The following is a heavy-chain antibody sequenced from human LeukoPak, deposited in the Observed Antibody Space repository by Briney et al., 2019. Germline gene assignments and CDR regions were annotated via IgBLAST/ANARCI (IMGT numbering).Heavy chain of an antibody. D-gene: IGHD6-6*01. J-gene: IGHJ4*02. V-gene: IGHV3-30*02. CDR2: IRYDGSNK. CDR1: GFTFSSYG. CDR3: AKDRGYISSSSVNDY. Sequence: GGSLRLSCAASGFTFSSYGMHWVRQAPGKGLEWVAFIRYDGSNKYYADSVKGRFTISRDNSKNTLYLQMNSLRAEDTAVYYCAKDRGYISSSSVNDYWGQGTLVTVSS.